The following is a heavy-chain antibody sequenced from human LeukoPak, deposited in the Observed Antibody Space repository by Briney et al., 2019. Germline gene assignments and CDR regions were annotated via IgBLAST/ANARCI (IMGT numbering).Heavy chain of an antibody. CDR2: IYYSGST. D-gene: IGHD4-23*01. Sequence: PSETLALTCTVWGGSISSYYWSWIRQPPGKGLEGIGYIYYSGSTNYNPSLKRRVTISVDTSNNQFSLKLSSVTAADTAVYYCARGLRWYPDAFDIWGQGTMVTVSS. CDR1: GGSISSYY. J-gene: IGHJ3*02. CDR3: ARGLRWYPDAFDI. V-gene: IGHV4-59*01.